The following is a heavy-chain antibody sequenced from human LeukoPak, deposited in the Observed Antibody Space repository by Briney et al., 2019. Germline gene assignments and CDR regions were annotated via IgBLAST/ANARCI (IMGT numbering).Heavy chain of an antibody. CDR3: ARRGQTYYYDSSGYYYADY. D-gene: IGHD3-22*01. Sequence: GESLKISCKGSGYSFTSHWIGWVRQMPGKGLEWMGIIYPGDSDTRYSPSFQGQATISADKSISTAYLQWSSLKASDTAMYYCARRGQTYYYDSSGYYYADYWGQGTLSPSPQ. CDR2: IYPGDSDT. CDR1: GYSFTSHW. J-gene: IGHJ4*02. V-gene: IGHV5-51*01.